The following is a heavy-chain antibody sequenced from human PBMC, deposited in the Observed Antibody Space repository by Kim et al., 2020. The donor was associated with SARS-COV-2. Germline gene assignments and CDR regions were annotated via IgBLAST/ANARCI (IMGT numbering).Heavy chain of an antibody. D-gene: IGHD3-22*01. Sequence: SETLSLTCAVYGGSFSGYYWSWIRQPPGKGLEWIGEINHSGSTNYNPSLKSRVTISVDTSKNQFSLKLSSVTAADTAVYYCARAEWNYDSSGYGYYFDYWGQGTLVTVSS. CDR2: INHSGST. V-gene: IGHV4-34*01. CDR3: ARAEWNYDSSGYGYYFDY. CDR1: GGSFSGYY. J-gene: IGHJ4*02.